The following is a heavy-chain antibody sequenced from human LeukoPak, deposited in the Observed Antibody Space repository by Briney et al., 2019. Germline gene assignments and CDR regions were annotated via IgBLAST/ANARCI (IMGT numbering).Heavy chain of an antibody. D-gene: IGHD3-22*01. CDR2: MNPNSGNT. CDR1: GYTFTSYD. CDR3: ARPYDSSAPSDY. J-gene: IGHJ4*02. V-gene: IGHV1-8*01. Sequence: GASVKVSCKASGYTFTSYDINWVRQATGQGLEWMGWMNPNSGNTGYAQKFQGRVTMTRNTSISTAYMELSSLRPEDTAVYYCARPYDSSAPSDYWGQGTLVTVS.